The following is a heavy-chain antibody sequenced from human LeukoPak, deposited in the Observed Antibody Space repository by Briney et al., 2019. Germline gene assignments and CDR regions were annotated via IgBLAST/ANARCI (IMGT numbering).Heavy chain of an antibody. CDR3: AFLVREPQR. V-gene: IGHV3-7*01. CDR2: IQGDGGLQ. CDR1: GFPFSSYW. J-gene: IGHJ1*01. Sequence: PGGSLRLSCVVSGFPFSSYWMGWARQAPGKGLEWVANIQGDGGLQWCVDSVRGRFTISRDNARNSLYLQMNSLRAEDTAIYYCAFLVREPQRWGQGTLVTVSS. D-gene: IGHD3-10*02.